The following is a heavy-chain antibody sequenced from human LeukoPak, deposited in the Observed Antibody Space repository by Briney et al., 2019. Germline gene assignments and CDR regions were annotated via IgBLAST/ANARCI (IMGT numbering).Heavy chain of an antibody. CDR2: IRSKAYGGTS. D-gene: IGHD3-3*01. J-gene: IGHJ5*02. CDR3: TRVFFGYP. CDR1: GFTFGDYA. Sequence: GGSLRLSCTASGFTFGDYAMSWVRQAPGKGLEWVGFIRSKAYGGTSEYAASVKGRFTISRDDSNSIAYLQMNSLKTEDTAVYYCTRVFFGYPWGQGTLVTVSS. V-gene: IGHV3-49*04.